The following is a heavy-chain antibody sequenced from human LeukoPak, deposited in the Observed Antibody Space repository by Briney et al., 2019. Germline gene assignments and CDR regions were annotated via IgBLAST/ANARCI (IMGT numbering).Heavy chain of an antibody. D-gene: IGHD3-10*01. CDR2: IRYDGSNK. CDR3: AKSPHYYGSGSRFDY. V-gene: IGHV3-30*02. J-gene: IGHJ4*02. CDR1: GFTFSIYG. Sequence: PGGSLRLSCAASGFTFSIYGMHWVRQAPGKGLEWVAFIRYDGSNKYYADSVKGRFTISRDNSKNTLYLQMNSLRAEDTAVYYCAKSPHYYGSGSRFDYWGQGTLVTVSS.